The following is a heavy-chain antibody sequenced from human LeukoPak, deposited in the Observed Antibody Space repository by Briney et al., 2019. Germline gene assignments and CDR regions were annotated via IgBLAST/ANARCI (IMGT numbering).Heavy chain of an antibody. CDR2: MNPDSGNT. J-gene: IGHJ5*02. CDR1: GYTFTNSV. CDR3: ARYITMVRGGSWFDP. Sequence: GASVKVSCKASGYTFTNSVINWVRQAAGQGLEWMGWMNPDSGNTGYARNFQGRVTMTRNTSISTAYMELSSLRSEDTAVYYCARYITMVRGGSWFDPWGQGTLVTVSS. V-gene: IGHV1-8*01. D-gene: IGHD3-10*01.